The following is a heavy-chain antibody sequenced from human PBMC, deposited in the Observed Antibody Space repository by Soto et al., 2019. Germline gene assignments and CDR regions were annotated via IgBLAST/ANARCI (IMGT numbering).Heavy chain of an antibody. D-gene: IGHD2-2*02. Sequence: ASVKVSCKASGYTFTSHGISWVRQAPGQGLEWMGWISAYNGNTNYAQKLQGRVTMTTDTSTSTAYMELRSLRSDDTAVYYCARGSGKDIVVVPAAIRVVALDVWGQGTTVTVSS. CDR2: ISAYNGNT. J-gene: IGHJ6*02. V-gene: IGHV1-18*04. CDR1: GYTFTSHG. CDR3: ARGSGKDIVVVPAAIRVVALDV.